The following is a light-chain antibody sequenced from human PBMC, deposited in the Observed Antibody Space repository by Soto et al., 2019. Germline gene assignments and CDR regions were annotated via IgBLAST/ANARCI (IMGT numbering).Light chain of an antibody. Sequence: EIVLTQSPVTLSLSPGERATLSCRASQSVSSYLAWYQQKPGQALRLLLYDASNRATGIPARFSGSGSGTDFTLTISRLEPEDFAVYYCQQYGSSPWTFGQGTKVDIK. CDR2: DAS. J-gene: IGKJ1*01. CDR3: QQYGSSPWT. V-gene: IGKV3-20*01. CDR1: QSVSSY.